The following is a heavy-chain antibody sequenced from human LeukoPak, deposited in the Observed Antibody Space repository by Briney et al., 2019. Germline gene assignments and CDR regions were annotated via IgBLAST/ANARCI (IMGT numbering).Heavy chain of an antibody. CDR3: ARDRVEADYGDYGAFDI. CDR2: ISSSSSYI. V-gene: IGHV3-21*01. J-gene: IGHJ3*02. Sequence: PGGSLRLSCAASGFIFNTFWMNWVRQAPGKGLEWVSSISSSSSYIYYADSVKGRFTISRDNAKNSLYLQMNSLRAEDTAVYYCARDRVEADYGDYGAFDIWGQGTMVTVSS. CDR1: GFIFNTFW. D-gene: IGHD4-17*01.